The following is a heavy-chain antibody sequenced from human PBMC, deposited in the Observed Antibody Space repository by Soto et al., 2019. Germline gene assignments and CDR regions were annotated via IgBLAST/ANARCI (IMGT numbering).Heavy chain of an antibody. CDR2: IYRSGTT. J-gene: IGHJ4*02. V-gene: IGHV4-4*02. CDR1: GASISDDNW. D-gene: IGHD6-19*01. Sequence: QVQLQESGPGLVKPSGTLSLACAVFGASISDDNWWSWVRQPPGKGLEWLGEIYRSGTTNYNSSLESRVTISMDKSRNQISLKLSSVAAADSAIYYCARHVGVPGTRGFDYWGQGTLVTVSS. CDR3: ARHVGVPGTRGFDY.